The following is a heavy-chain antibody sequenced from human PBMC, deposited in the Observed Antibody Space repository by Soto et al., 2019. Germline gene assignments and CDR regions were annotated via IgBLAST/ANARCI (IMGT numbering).Heavy chain of an antibody. Sequence: PSETLSLTCTVSGGSISSSSYYWGWIRQPPGKGLEWIGSIYYSGSTYYNPSLKSRVTISVDTSKNQFSLKLSSVTAADTAVYYCARSTYYYDSSGYYYYYYGTDVWGQGTTVTVSS. CDR2: IYYSGST. J-gene: IGHJ6*02. D-gene: IGHD3-22*01. CDR1: GGSISSSSYY. V-gene: IGHV4-39*01. CDR3: ARSTYYYDSSGYYYYYYGTDV.